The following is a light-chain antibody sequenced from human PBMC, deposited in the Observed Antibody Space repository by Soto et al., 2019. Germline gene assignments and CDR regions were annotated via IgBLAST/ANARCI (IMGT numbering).Light chain of an antibody. CDR2: DVR. V-gene: IGLV2-14*01. CDR1: SSDVGGYNY. Sequence: QSALTQPASVSGSPGQSITISCTGTSSDVGGYNYDSWYQQHPGKAPKLMIYDVRNRPSGVSDRFSGSKSGNTASLTISGLQAEDEADYYCSSYTSSSTSVVFGGGTKLTVL. CDR3: SSYTSSSTSVV. J-gene: IGLJ2*01.